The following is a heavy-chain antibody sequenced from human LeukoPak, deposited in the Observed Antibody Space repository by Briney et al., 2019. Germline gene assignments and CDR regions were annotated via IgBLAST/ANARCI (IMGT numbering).Heavy chain of an antibody. CDR2: INSDGSRT. CDR1: GFPFSTSW. CDR3: SRGFPFDP. J-gene: IGHJ5*02. V-gene: IGHV3-74*01. Sequence: GGSLRLSCAASGFPFSTSWMHWVRQAPGKGLVWVSRINSDGSRTTYADSVKGRITISRDNAKNTLYLQMNSLRAEDTAVYYCSRGFPFDPWSQGTLVTVSS. D-gene: IGHD3-10*01.